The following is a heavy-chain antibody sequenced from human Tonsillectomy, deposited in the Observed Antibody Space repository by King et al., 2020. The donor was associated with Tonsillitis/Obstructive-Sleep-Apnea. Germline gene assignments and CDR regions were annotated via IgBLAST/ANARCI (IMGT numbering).Heavy chain of an antibody. Sequence: EVQLVESGGGLVQPGGSLRLSCAASGFTVSTNYMSWVRQAPGKGLEWVSTIYSGGSTFYADSVKGRFTISRDNSKNTLFLQMNSLRAEDTAVYYCATDRAVGVSVVRAFYIWGQGTMVTVSS. J-gene: IGHJ3*02. D-gene: IGHD1-26*01. CDR2: IYSGGST. V-gene: IGHV3-66*01. CDR1: GFTVSTNY. CDR3: ATDRAVGVSVVRAFYI.